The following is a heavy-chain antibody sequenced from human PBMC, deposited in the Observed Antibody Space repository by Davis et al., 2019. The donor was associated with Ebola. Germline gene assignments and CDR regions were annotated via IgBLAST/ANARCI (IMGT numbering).Heavy chain of an antibody. Sequence: AASVKVSCKASGGTFSSYAISWVRQAPGQGLEWMGGIIPIFGTANYAQKFQGRVTITADKSTSTAYMELSSLRSEDTAVYYCARVVWGYYYYGMDVWGQGTTVTVSS. CDR2: IIPIFGTA. CDR3: ARVVWGYYYYGMDV. CDR1: GGTFSSYA. J-gene: IGHJ6*02. D-gene: IGHD3-16*01. V-gene: IGHV1-69*06.